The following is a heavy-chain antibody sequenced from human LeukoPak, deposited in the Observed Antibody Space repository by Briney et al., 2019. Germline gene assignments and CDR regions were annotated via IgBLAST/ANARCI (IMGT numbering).Heavy chain of an antibody. D-gene: IGHD3-16*01. Sequence: GWSLRLSCVASGFIFDDSLMHWVRQAPGKSLEWISLISRDGSTPYYADSVKGRFTISRDNSKNSLFLQMNSLTPEDTAVYYCARDIRGNYFDSWGQGTLVTVSS. CDR3: ARDIRGNYFDS. CDR1: GFIFDDSL. CDR2: ISRDGSTP. V-gene: IGHV3-43*01. J-gene: IGHJ4*02.